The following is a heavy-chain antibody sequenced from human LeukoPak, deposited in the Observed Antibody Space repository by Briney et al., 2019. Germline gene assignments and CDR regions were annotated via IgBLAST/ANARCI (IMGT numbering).Heavy chain of an antibody. CDR3: ARGKNSSWYRYYYYYGMDV. CDR2: IKQDGSEK. CDR1: GFTFSSYW. Sequence: PGGSLRLSCAASGFTFSSYWTSWVRQAPGKGLEWVANIKQDGSEKYYVDSVKGRFTISRDNAKNSLYLQTNSLRAEDTAVYYCARGKNSSWYRYYYYYGMDVWGKGTTVTVSS. D-gene: IGHD6-13*01. J-gene: IGHJ6*04. V-gene: IGHV3-7*03.